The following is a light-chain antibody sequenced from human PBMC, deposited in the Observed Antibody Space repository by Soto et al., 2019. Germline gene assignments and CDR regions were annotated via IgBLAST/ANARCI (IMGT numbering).Light chain of an antibody. J-gene: IGKJ2*01. Sequence: DIQMTQSPSSLSASVGDRVTITCRPSQSVNTKLKWYQQKPGKAPKLLIYGVFNLQSGVPSRFSGGGSGTDFTLTISSLPPEDFAIYYCQQSYNTPPTFGQGTKVEMK. CDR2: GVF. CDR3: QQSYNTPPT. CDR1: QSVNTK. V-gene: IGKV1-39*01.